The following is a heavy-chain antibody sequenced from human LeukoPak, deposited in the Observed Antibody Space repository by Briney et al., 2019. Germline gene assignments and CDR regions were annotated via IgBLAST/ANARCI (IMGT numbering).Heavy chain of an antibody. V-gene: IGHV1-18*04. CDR3: ARDAVADY. J-gene: IGHJ4*02. Sequence: ASVKVSCKASGYTFTSYGISWVRQPPAQGLEWMGWISAYNGNTNYAQKLQGRVTMTTDTSRRTAYMEVRSLRSEDTAVYYCARDAVADYWGQGTLVTVSS. D-gene: IGHD6-19*01. CDR2: ISAYNGNT. CDR1: GYTFTSYG.